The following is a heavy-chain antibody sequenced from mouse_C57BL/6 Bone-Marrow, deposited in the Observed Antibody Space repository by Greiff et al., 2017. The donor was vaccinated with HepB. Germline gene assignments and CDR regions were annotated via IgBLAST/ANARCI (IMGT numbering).Heavy chain of an antibody. Sequence: EVKVVESGGGLVQPGGSLSLSCAASGFTFTDYYMSWVRQPPGKALEWLGFIRNKANGYTTEYNASVKGRFTISRDNSQSILYLQMNALRAEDSATYYCASLWPHFDYWGQGTTLTVAS. J-gene: IGHJ2*01. D-gene: IGHD1-1*02. CDR3: ASLWPHFDY. CDR1: GFTFTDYY. V-gene: IGHV7-3*01. CDR2: IRNKANGYTT.